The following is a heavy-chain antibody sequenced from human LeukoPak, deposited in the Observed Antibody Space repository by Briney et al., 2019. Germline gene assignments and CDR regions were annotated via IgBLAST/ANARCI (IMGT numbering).Heavy chain of an antibody. CDR2: ISAYNGNT. J-gene: IGHJ5*02. D-gene: IGHD2-15*01. Sequence: ASVKVSCKASGYTFSSYGISWVRQAPGQGLEWMGWISAYNGNTNYAQKLQGRVTMTTDTSTSTAYMELRSLRSDDTAVYYCAREYCSGGSCYSGEFGFDPWGQGTLVTVSS. CDR3: AREYCSGGSCYSGEFGFDP. V-gene: IGHV1-18*01. CDR1: GYTFSSYG.